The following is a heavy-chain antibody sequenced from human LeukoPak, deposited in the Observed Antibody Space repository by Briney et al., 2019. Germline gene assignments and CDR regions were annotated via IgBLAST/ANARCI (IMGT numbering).Heavy chain of an antibody. CDR1: GYTFTGYY. V-gene: IGHV1-2*02. CDR2: INPNSGGT. J-gene: IGHJ3*02. Sequence: GASVKVSCKASGYTFTGYYMHWVRQAPGQGLEWMGWINPNSGGTNYAQKFQGRVTMTRDTSISTAYMELSRLRSDDTAVYYCARLLYDYVWGSYRPEAFDIWGQGTMVTVSS. D-gene: IGHD3-16*02. CDR3: ARLLYDYVWGSYRPEAFDI.